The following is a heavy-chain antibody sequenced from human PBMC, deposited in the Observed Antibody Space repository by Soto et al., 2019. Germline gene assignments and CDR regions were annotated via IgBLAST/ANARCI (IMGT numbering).Heavy chain of an antibody. CDR1: GFSLSTTGVG. D-gene: IGHD7-27*01. J-gene: IGHJ4*02. CDR2: IYWDADK. CDR3: AYRPSLDWGHFDS. Sequence: QITLKESGPTLVKPTQTLTLTCTFSGFSLSTTGVGVGWIRHPPGKALECLALIYWDADKRDSPSLTNRLTITKDTSKNQVVRTMTNIHPVDTGTYFCAYRPSLDWGHFDSWGQGTLVTVSS. V-gene: IGHV2-5*02.